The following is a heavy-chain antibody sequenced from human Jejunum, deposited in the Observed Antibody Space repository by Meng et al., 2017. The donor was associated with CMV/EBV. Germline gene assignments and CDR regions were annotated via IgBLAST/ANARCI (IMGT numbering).Heavy chain of an antibody. Sequence: SVSPFINYALAWVPPAPGKGLAWVSIIYGSGSTTIYAASVQGRFTISRDNSRNVVYLQMNSLRADDSGIYYCVKDRTPDGLFEFDFWGQGTPVTVSS. V-gene: IGHV3-23*03. CDR3: VKDRTPDGLFEFDF. CDR1: VSPFINYA. J-gene: IGHJ4*02. D-gene: IGHD1-14*01. CDR2: IYGSGSTT.